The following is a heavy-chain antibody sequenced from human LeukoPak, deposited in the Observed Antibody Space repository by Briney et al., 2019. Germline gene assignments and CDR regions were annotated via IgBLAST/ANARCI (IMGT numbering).Heavy chain of an antibody. CDR3: ARGGGSLWPDY. D-gene: IGHD3-10*01. Sequence: SETLSLTCTVSGGSISSYYWSWIRQPPGKGLEWIGYIYYSGSTNYNPSLKSRVTISVDTSKNQFSLKLSSVTAADTAVYYCARGGGSLWPDYWGQGTLVTVSS. CDR1: GGSISSYY. J-gene: IGHJ4*02. CDR2: IYYSGST. V-gene: IGHV4-59*01.